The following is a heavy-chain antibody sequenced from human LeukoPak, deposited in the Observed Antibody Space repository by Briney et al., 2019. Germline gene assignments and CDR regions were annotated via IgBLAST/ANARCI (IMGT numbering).Heavy chain of an antibody. CDR3: AKDNSLWFGVSRAFDI. V-gene: IGHV3-33*06. D-gene: IGHD3-10*01. CDR2: IWYDGSNK. CDR1: GFTFSSYG. J-gene: IGHJ3*02. Sequence: GGSLRLSCAASGFTFSSYGMHRVRQAPGKGLEWVAVIWYDGSNKYYADSVKGRFTISRDNSKNTLYLQMNSLRAEDTAVYYCAKDNSLWFGVSRAFDIWGQGTMVTVSS.